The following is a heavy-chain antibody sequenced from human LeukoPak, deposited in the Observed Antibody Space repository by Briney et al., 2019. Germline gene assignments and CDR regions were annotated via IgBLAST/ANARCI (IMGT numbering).Heavy chain of an antibody. Sequence: SVKVSCKASGYTFTSYGISWVRQAPGQGLEWMGGIIPIFGTANYAQKFQGRVTTTADESTSTAYMELSSLRSEDTAVYYCARAGSSGWWGYYYYGMDVWGQGTTVTVSS. V-gene: IGHV1-69*13. J-gene: IGHJ6*02. CDR1: GYTFTSYG. CDR3: ARAGSSGWWGYYYYGMDV. CDR2: IIPIFGTA. D-gene: IGHD6-19*01.